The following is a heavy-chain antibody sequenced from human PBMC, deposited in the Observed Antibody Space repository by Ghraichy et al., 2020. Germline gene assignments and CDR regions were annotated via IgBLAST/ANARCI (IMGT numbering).Heavy chain of an antibody. CDR1: GGSISSYY. CDR3: ARDPGGKRGYSGYDRLRGYYFDY. CDR2: IYYSGST. Sequence: SETLSLTCTVSGGSISSYYWSWIRQPPGKGLEWIGYIYYSGSTNYNPSLKSRVTISVDTSKNQFSLKLSSVTAADTAVYYCARDPGGKRGYSGYDRLRGYYFDYWGQGTLVTVSS. V-gene: IGHV4-59*01. D-gene: IGHD5-12*01. J-gene: IGHJ4*02.